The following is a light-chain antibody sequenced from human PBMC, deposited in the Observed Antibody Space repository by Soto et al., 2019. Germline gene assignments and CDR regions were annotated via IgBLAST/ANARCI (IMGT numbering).Light chain of an antibody. CDR1: QSVGTY. Sequence: IVFKLAPATLSPTASYLSILSFRASQSVGTYLAWYQQKPGQAPRLLIYDASNRATGIPARFGGSGSGTDFTLTINSLEPEDFAVYYCQQRSILPGNFGPGTMAEIK. CDR2: DAS. CDR3: QQRSILPGN. V-gene: IGKV3-11*01. J-gene: IGKJ3*01.